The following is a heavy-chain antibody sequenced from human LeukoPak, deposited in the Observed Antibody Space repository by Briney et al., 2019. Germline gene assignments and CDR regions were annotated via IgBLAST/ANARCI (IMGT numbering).Heavy chain of an antibody. CDR2: TYYRSKFYC. Sequence: SQTLSLTCAISGDSLSSNSAAWRWLRHSPSRGLEWLGSTYYRSKFYCDYAVDVKRRITINPNTYKNQFSLQLNPVPPDDTAMYYCARRYNISWYYYFGDWGQGTLVTVSS. V-gene: IGHV6-1*01. CDR3: ARRYNISWYYYFGD. J-gene: IGHJ4*02. D-gene: IGHD6-13*01. CDR1: GDSLSSNSAA.